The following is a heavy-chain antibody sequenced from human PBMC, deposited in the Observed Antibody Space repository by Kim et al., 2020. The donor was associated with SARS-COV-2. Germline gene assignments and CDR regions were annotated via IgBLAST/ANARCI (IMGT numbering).Heavy chain of an antibody. D-gene: IGHD3-22*01. J-gene: IGHJ3*02. CDR3: ARSSTYYRTDAIEI. CDR1: GFTFSSYG. Sequence: GGSLRLSCTASGFTFSSYGMHWVRQAPGKGLGLVSNINGDGSDTTYSDSVGARFTISRDNSKNTIYLQMNSLTAEDTAVYYCARSSTYYRTDAIEIWGQGTVVTVSS. CDR2: INGDGSDT. V-gene: IGHV3-74*01.